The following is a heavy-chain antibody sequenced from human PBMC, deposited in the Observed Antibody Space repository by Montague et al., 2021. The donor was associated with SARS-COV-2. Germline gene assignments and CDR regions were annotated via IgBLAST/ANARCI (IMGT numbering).Heavy chain of an antibody. V-gene: IGHV4-34*01. J-gene: IGHJ6*03. D-gene: IGHD1-26*01. Sequence: SETLSLTCAVFDGSFSNFYWSRVRLPPGKGLEWIWEINHSGSTYXXPSLKSRVTISVDTPKNQFSLKLNSVTAADEAVYYCASGDDNGSGYLDVWGKGTTVTVSS. CDR1: DGSFSNFY. CDR3: ASGDDNGSGYLDV. CDR2: INHSGST.